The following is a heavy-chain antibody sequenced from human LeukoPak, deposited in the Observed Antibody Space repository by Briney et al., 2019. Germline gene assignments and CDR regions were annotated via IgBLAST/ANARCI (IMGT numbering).Heavy chain of an antibody. J-gene: IGHJ6*03. D-gene: IGHD2-2*01. V-gene: IGHV1-18*01. CDR2: IIAYNGNT. CDR3: ARFSGVVLPAAISSSYYMDV. CDR1: GDTFTSYG. Sequence: AALKVSSKASGDTFTSYGISWGRHAPGQRLEWMGWIIAYNGNTNYSQTLQSRVTMTTDTSTRTAYMELRSLRSDDTAVYYCARFSGVVLPAAISSSYYMDVWGKGTTVTVYS.